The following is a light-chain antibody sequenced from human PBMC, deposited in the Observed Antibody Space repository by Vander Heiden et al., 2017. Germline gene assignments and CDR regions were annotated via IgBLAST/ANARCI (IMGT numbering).Light chain of an antibody. Sequence: DIQMTESPSTLSASVGDRVTITCRASQSINSCLAWYQQKPGKPPRRLMYGASSLASGVPARFSGSGSGTDFTLTISSLQPDDFATYYCQQYHSYPLTFGEGTKVEI. J-gene: IGKJ4*01. CDR3: QQYHSYPLT. CDR2: GAS. CDR1: QSINSC. V-gene: IGKV1-5*03.